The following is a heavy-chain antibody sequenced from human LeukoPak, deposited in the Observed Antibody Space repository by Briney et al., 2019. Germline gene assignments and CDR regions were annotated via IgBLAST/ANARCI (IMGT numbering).Heavy chain of an antibody. D-gene: IGHD6-13*01. CDR3: ARGLPGGQLSRYDY. J-gene: IGHJ4*02. V-gene: IGHV4-38-2*02. CDR1: GYSIRSGYY. Sequence: PSETLSLTCSVSGYSIRSGYYWGWIRQPPGKGLEWMGIIYQSGKTYCNPSLESRVTISVDTSKNQFSLKMNSMTAADTAMYYCARGLPGGQLSRYDYWGQGTLVTVSS. CDR2: IYQSGKT.